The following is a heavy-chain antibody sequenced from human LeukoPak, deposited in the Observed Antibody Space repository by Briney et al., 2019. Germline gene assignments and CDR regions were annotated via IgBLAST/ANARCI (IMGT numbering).Heavy chain of an antibody. CDR3: AREGRRYDSSGIYYYYYGMDV. CDR2: ISSSGSTI. J-gene: IGHJ6*02. Sequence: GGSLRLSCAASGFTFSDYYMSWIRQGPGKGLEWVSYISSSGSTIYYADSVKGRFTISRDNAKNSLYLQMNSLRAEDTAVYYCAREGRRYDSSGIYYYYYGMDVWGQGTTVTVSS. CDR1: GFTFSDYY. D-gene: IGHD3-22*01. V-gene: IGHV3-11*01.